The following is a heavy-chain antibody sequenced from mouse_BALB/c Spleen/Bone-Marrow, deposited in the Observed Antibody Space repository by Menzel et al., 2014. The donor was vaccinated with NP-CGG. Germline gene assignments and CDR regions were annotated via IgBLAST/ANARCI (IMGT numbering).Heavy chain of an antibody. CDR3: TRGGTYRYAY. J-gene: IGHJ2*01. Sequence: QVQLQQSGPELVKPGASVKISCKASGYAFSSSWMNWVKQRPGQGLEWIGRIYPGDGDTNYNGKFKGKATLTADKSSSTAYMQLSSLTSVDSAVYSCTRGGTYRYAYWSQGTALPVSS. CDR2: IYPGDGDT. CDR1: GYAFSSSW. D-gene: IGHD1-1*02. V-gene: IGHV1-82*01.